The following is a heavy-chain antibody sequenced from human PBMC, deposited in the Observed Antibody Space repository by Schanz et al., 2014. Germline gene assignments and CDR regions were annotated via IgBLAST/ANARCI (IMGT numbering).Heavy chain of an antibody. CDR2: ISSSSGTTT. CDR1: GFTFSNYG. CDR3: ARDMTSMGESGFYYYGMDV. D-gene: IGHD1-26*01. V-gene: IGHV3-48*01. Sequence: VQLVESGGDLVKPGGSLRLSCEASGFTFSNYGMNWVRQAPEKGLEWVSYISSSSGTTTYYADSVKGRFTISRDNSKNTLDLQMNSLRAEDTAVYYCARDMTSMGESGFYYYGMDVWGQGTTXTVSS. J-gene: IGHJ6*02.